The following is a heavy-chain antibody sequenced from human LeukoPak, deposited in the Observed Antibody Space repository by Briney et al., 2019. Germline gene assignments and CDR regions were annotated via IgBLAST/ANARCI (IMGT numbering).Heavy chain of an antibody. CDR2: INPSGGST. CDR1: GYTFTSYY. D-gene: IGHD2-2*01. V-gene: IGHV1-46*01. Sequence: GASVKVSCKASGYTFTSYYMHWVRQAPGQGLEWMGIINPSGGSTSYAQKFQGRVTMTRDTSTSTVYMELSSLRSEDTAVYYCARGPVVPAAMFSFDYWGQGTLVTVSS. J-gene: IGHJ4*02. CDR3: ARGPVVPAAMFSFDY.